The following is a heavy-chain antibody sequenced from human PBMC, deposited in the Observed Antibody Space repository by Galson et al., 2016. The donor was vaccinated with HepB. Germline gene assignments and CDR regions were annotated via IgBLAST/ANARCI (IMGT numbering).Heavy chain of an antibody. CDR2: TYYRSKWFN. CDR1: GDSVSNNNAA. D-gene: IGHD2/OR15-2a*01. J-gene: IGHJ4*02. CDR3: ARQYGRVFEY. V-gene: IGHV6-1*01. Sequence: CAISGDSVSNNNAAWHWIRQSPSRGLDWLGKTYYRSKWFNDYAGSVTSRISINPDTSQNQFSLQLNSVTPEDTAVYYCARQYGRVFEYWGQGTLVTVSS.